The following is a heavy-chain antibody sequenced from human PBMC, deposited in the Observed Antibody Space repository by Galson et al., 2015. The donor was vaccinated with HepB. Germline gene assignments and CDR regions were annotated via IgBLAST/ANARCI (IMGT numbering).Heavy chain of an antibody. CDR1: GFTFSNAW. J-gene: IGHJ3*02. CDR2: IKSKIDGGTT. CDR3: TTDPLLRPGAFDI. D-gene: IGHD3-16*01. Sequence: SLRLSCAASGFTFSNAWMSWVRQAPGKGLEWVGGIKSKIDGGTTDYTAPVKGRFTITSDDSKNTQYLQMNSLKTEDTAEYYCTTDPLLRPGAFDIWGQGTMVTVSS. V-gene: IGHV3-15*01.